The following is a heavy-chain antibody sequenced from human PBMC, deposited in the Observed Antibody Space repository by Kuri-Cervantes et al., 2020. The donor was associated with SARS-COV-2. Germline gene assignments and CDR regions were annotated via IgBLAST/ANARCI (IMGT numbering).Heavy chain of an antibody. CDR3: ARSRTVRSDDY. Sequence: GESLKISCAASGFTFSSYSMHWVRQAPGKGLVWVSRINSDGSTTNYADSVKGRFTISRDNAKNMLYLQMNSLRAGDTAVYYCARSRTVRSDDYWGQGTLVT. D-gene: IGHD4-11*01. J-gene: IGHJ4*02. CDR1: GFTFSSYS. CDR2: INSDGSTT. V-gene: IGHV3-74*01.